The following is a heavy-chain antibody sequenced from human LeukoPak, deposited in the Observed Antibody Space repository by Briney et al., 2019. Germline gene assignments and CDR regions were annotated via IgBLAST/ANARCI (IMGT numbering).Heavy chain of an antibody. Sequence: SETLSLTCTVSGGSISTSSYYWAWIRQPPGKGLEWIGSIYYSGSTYYNPSLKSRVTISVDTSKNQFSLKLSSVTAADTAVYYCARLSSHYYDSSPIPYWGQGTLVTVSS. D-gene: IGHD3-22*01. CDR2: IYYSGST. J-gene: IGHJ4*02. CDR3: ARLSSHYYDSSPIPY. V-gene: IGHV4-39*01. CDR1: GGSISTSSYY.